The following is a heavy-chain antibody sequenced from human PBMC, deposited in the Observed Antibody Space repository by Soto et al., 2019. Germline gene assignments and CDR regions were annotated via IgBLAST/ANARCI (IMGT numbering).Heavy chain of an antibody. CDR3: ARDWKASTVSDYHYGLDV. CDR1: GYTFTSYG. Sequence: QVQLVQSGAEVKKPGSSVKVSCKASGYTFTSYGINWVRQAPGQGLEWMGWISAYNGITNYAQKLQGRVTMTTDTSTSTAYMERRSLKSDDTAVYYCARDWKASTVSDYHYGLDVWGQGTTVTVSS. D-gene: IGHD4-17*01. J-gene: IGHJ6*02. CDR2: ISAYNGIT. V-gene: IGHV1-18*01.